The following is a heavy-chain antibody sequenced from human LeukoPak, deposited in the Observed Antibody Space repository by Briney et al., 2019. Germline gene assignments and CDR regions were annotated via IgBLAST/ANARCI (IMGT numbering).Heavy chain of an antibody. Sequence: GGSLRLPCTASGFIFSNYAMSWVRQAPGKGLEWVSTILGGGDITYYADSVKGRFTISRDNSKHTLHLQMNSLRAEDTAVYYCASPGPVEAATGTGAFDIWGQGTMVTVSS. J-gene: IGHJ3*02. V-gene: IGHV3-23*01. CDR2: ILGGGDIT. D-gene: IGHD6-13*01. CDR3: ASPGPVEAATGTGAFDI. CDR1: GFIFSNYA.